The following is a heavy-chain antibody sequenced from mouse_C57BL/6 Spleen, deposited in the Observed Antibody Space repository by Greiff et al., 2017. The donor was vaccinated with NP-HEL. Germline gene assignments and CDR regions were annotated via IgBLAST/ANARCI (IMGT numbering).Heavy chain of an antibody. V-gene: IGHV1-50*01. CDR3: ARNYGSNYAMDY. D-gene: IGHD1-1*01. CDR2: IDPSDSYT. Sequence: QVQLQQSGAELVKPGASVKLSCKASGYTFTSYWMQWVKQRPGQGLEWIGEIDPSDSYTNYNQKFKGKATLTVDTSSSTAYMQLSSLTSEDSAVYYCARNYGSNYAMDYWGQGTSVTVSS. CDR1: GYTFTSYW. J-gene: IGHJ4*01.